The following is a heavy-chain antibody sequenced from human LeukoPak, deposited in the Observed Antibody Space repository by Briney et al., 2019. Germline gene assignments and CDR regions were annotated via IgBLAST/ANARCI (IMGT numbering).Heavy chain of an antibody. J-gene: IGHJ6*02. CDR3: VRDRGIASTGGYGMDV. CDR1: GFTFSSYG. D-gene: IGHD6-13*01. V-gene: IGHV3-30*03. CDR2: ISYDGSNK. Sequence: GRSLRLSCAASGFTFSSYGMHWVRQAPGKGLEWVAVISYDGSNKYYADSVKGRFTISRDNSKNTLYLQMNSLRAEDTAVYYCVRDRGIASTGGYGMDVWGQGTTVTVSS.